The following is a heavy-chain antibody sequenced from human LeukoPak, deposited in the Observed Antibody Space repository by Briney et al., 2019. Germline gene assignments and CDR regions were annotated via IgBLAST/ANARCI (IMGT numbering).Heavy chain of an antibody. CDR2: IKQDGSEK. Sequence: PGGSLRLSCAASGFTFSSYWMSWVRQAPGKGLEWVANIKQDGSEKYYVDSVKGRFTISRDNAKNSLYLQMNSLRAEDTAVYYCARGGSPSADIVVVPAVTYYYYGMDVWGQGTTVTVSS. J-gene: IGHJ6*02. V-gene: IGHV3-7*01. CDR1: GFTFSSYW. CDR3: ARGGSPSADIVVVPAVTYYYYGMDV. D-gene: IGHD2-2*01.